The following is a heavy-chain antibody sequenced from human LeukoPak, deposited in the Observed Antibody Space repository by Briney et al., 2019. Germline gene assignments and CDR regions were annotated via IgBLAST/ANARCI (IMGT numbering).Heavy chain of an antibody. V-gene: IGHV4-59*01. Sequence: PSETLSLTCTVSGDSISSYYWSWNRQPPGKGLEWIGYIYHSGSTNYNPSLKSRVAISADTSKDQFSPKLASVTAADTAVYYCATGYSSTWYYFDYWGQGTLVTVSS. CDR3: ATGYSSTWYYFDY. J-gene: IGHJ4*02. CDR1: GDSISSYY. D-gene: IGHD6-13*01. CDR2: IYHSGST.